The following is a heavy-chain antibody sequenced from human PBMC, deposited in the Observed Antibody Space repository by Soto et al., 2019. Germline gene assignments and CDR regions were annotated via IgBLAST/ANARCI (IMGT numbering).Heavy chain of an antibody. J-gene: IGHJ3*02. Sequence: ASVKVSCKASGYTFTSYGISWVRQAPGQGLEWMGWISAYNGNTNYAQKLQGRVTMTTDTSTSTAYMELRSLRSDDTAVYYCARVIHAPPLLAPPDAFDIWGQGTMVTVSS. CDR2: ISAYNGNT. D-gene: IGHD2-15*01. CDR3: ARVIHAPPLLAPPDAFDI. CDR1: GYTFTSYG. V-gene: IGHV1-18*01.